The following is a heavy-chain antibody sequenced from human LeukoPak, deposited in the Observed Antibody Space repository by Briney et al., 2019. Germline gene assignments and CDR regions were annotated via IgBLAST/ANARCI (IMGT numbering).Heavy chain of an antibody. D-gene: IGHD3-22*01. Sequence: PGGSLRLSCAASGFTFSSYSMNWVRQAPGKGLEWVSSISSSSSYIYYADSVKGRFTISRDNAKNSLYLQMNSLRAEDTAVYYCARAPDYHDSSGYYSRTGYYYYMDVWGKGTTVTVSS. CDR3: ARAPDYHDSSGYYSRTGYYYYMDV. CDR1: GFTFSSYS. J-gene: IGHJ6*03. V-gene: IGHV3-21*01. CDR2: ISSSSSYI.